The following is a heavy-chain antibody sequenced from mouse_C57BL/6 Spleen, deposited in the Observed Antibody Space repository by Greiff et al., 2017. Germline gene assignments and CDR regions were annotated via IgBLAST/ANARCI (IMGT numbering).Heavy chain of an antibody. D-gene: IGHD4-1*01. CDR1: GFTFSDYG. V-gene: IGHV5-17*01. CDR3: AKDLGRGSWFAY. CDR2: ISSGSSTI. Sequence: EVHLVESGGGLVKPGGSLKLSCAASGFTFSDYGMHWVRQAPEKGLEWVAYISSGSSTIYYADTVKGRFTISRDNAKNTLFLQMTSLRSEDTAMYYCAKDLGRGSWFAYWGQGTLVTVSA. J-gene: IGHJ3*01.